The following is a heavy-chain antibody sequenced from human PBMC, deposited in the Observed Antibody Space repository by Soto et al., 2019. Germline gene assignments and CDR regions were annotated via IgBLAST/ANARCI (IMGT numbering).Heavy chain of an antibody. D-gene: IGHD3-3*01. J-gene: IGHJ4*02. CDR3: ARDFAYFDS. Sequence: QVQLQESGPGLVKPSETLSLTCTVSGGSFKSGSYSWSWIRQPPGKGLEWIGYVYHTGRTSYKPSLKSRVSISMDTSKNQSALNLDSVTAADTAVYFCARDFAYFDSWGQGTLVTVSS. V-gene: IGHV4-61*01. CDR2: VYHTGRT. CDR1: GGSFKSGSYS.